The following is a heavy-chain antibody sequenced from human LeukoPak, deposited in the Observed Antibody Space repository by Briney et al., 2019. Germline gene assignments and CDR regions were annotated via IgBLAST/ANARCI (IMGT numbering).Heavy chain of an antibody. V-gene: IGHV1-2*02. CDR2: INPTSGGT. CDR1: GYTFTGYY. J-gene: IGHJ4*02. CDR3: AKDVTPGDNVNDS. Sequence: ASVKVSCKASGYTFTGYYLHWVRQAPGQGPEWMGWINPTSGGTNYAQKFQGRATMTRDTSITTAYMELSGLRPDDTAVYYCAKDVTPGDNVNDSWGQGTLVTVSS. D-gene: IGHD5-24*01.